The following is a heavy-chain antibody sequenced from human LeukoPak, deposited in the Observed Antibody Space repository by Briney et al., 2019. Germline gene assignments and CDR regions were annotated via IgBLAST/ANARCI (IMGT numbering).Heavy chain of an antibody. V-gene: IGHV4-34*01. Sequence: PSEALSVTCAVYGGSFSGYYWSWIRQPPARGVEWVGEVNHSGSTNYNPSLKSRVTISVDTSKNQFSLKLSSVTTADTAVYYCAGQKERRPAQLWFGEQFDYWGQGTLVTVSS. CDR1: GGSFSGYY. D-gene: IGHD3-10*01. CDR2: VNHSGST. CDR3: AGQKERRPAQLWFGEQFDY. J-gene: IGHJ4*02.